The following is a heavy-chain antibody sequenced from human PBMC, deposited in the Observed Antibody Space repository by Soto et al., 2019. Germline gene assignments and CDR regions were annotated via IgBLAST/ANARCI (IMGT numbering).Heavy chain of an antibody. CDR3: AKVRYSSPMGYYYGMDV. V-gene: IGHV1-69*13. CDR2: IIPIFGTA. Sequence: SVKVSCKASRFAFSKFIVTWVRQAPGLGLEWVGGIIPIFGTANYAQKFQGRVTITADESTSTSYMVVNNLRSEDTAVYYCAKVRYSSPMGYYYGMDVWGQGTTVTVSS. D-gene: IGHD6-19*01. J-gene: IGHJ6*02. CDR1: RFAFSKFI.